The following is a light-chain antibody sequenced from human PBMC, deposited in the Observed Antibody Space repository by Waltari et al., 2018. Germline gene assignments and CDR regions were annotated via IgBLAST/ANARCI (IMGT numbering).Light chain of an antibody. Sequence: SYVVTQPPSVSVAPGETATITCGGDNLGTYSVHWYQQKAGQAPVLVIVYDRDRPSGIPDRFSGSNSGNTATLTISRVEAGDEARYYCHVWHPHVDPGVFGTGTEVTVL. CDR2: YDR. CDR1: NLGTYS. V-gene: IGLV3-21*04. J-gene: IGLJ1*01. CDR3: HVWHPHVDPGV.